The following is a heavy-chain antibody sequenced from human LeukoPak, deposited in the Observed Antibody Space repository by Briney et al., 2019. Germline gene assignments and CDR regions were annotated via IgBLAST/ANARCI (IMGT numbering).Heavy chain of an antibody. CDR1: GFTVTGNY. V-gene: IGHV3-53*01. CDR2: IYDDGSA. D-gene: IGHD3-16*01. CDR3: VRISSVTQTSYGHFDY. J-gene: IGHJ4*02. Sequence: PGGSLRLSCAASGFTVTGNYMSWVRQAPGKGLEWVSVIYDDGSAYYADSVKGRFTISRDNSQNTVSLQLISLRAEATAVDYCVRISSVTQTSYGHFDYWGQGTLVTVSS.